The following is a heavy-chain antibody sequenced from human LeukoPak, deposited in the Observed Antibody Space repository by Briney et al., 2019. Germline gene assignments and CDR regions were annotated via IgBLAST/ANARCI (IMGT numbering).Heavy chain of an antibody. CDR3: ARDYPNYYGSGSYYRGVNWFDP. Sequence: SETLSLTCTVSGGSISSYYWSWVRQPAGKGLEWLGRIYTSGRTNYNPSLKSRVTMSVDTSKNQFSLKLSSVTAADTAVYYCARDYPNYYGSGSYYRGVNWFDPWGQGTLVTVSS. V-gene: IGHV4-4*07. J-gene: IGHJ5*02. CDR2: IYTSGRT. CDR1: GGSISSYY. D-gene: IGHD3-10*01.